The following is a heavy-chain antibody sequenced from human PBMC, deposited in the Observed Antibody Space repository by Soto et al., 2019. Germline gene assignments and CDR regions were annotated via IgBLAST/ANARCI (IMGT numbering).Heavy chain of an antibody. CDR2: ITGSSNYI. Sequence: GGSLRLSCAASGFTFSTYSMNWVRQAPGKGLEWVSSITGSSNYIFYADSVKGRFTISRDNAKNSLYLQMNNLRAEDTALYYCARDLSGGIYLLDCWRQRTQVTVSS. J-gene: IGHJ4*02. D-gene: IGHD2-15*01. V-gene: IGHV3-21*01. CDR3: ARDLSGGIYLLDC. CDR1: GFTFSTYS.